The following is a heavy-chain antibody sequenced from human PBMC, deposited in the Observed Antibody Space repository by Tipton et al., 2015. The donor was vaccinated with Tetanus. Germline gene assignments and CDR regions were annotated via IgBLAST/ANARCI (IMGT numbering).Heavy chain of an antibody. V-gene: IGHV3-33*07. J-gene: IGHJ5*02. CDR3: ARHLYGYWFDP. CDR1: GFTFKHHG. Sequence: SLRLSCEGSGFTFKHHGMYWVRQAPGKGLERVANIWYDGSNQDYAHSVRGRFTISRDNSKSTLFLQMNSLRAEDTAVYYCARHLYGYWFDPWGQGALVTVSS. D-gene: IGHD3-10*01. CDR2: IWYDGSNQ.